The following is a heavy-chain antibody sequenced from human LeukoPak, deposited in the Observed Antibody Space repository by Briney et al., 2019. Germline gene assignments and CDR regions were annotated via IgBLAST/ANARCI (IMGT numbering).Heavy chain of an antibody. V-gene: IGHV4-39*01. D-gene: IGHD2-2*02. J-gene: IGHJ6*02. CDR2: IYYSGST. CDR3: ARHEHGYCSSTTCYRNGMDV. CDR1: GGSISSRSDY. Sequence: SETRSLTCTVSGGSISSRSDYWGWIRQPPGKGLEWIGTIYYSGSTYSNPSLKSRVTMSVDTSKNQFSLQLSSVTAADTAVYYCARHEHGYCSSTTCYRNGMDVWGQGTTVTVSS.